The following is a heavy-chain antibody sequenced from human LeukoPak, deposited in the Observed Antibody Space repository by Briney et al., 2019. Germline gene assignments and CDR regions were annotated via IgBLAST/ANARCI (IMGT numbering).Heavy chain of an antibody. Sequence: GGSLRLSCAASGFTFSSYEMNWVRQAPGKGLEWVSYISSSGSTIYYADSVKGRFTISRDNAKKSLYLQMDSLRAEDTAVYYCARDASRYCSGGNCYSGLLGYFDYWGQGTLVTVSS. V-gene: IGHV3-48*03. CDR2: ISSSGSTI. D-gene: IGHD2-15*01. CDR1: GFTFSSYE. CDR3: ARDASRYCSGGNCYSGLLGYFDY. J-gene: IGHJ4*02.